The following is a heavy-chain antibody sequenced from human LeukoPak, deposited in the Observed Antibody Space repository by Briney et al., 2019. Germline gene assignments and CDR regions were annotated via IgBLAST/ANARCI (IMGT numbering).Heavy chain of an antibody. CDR1: GFTFDDYA. D-gene: IGHD2-2*01. V-gene: IGHV3-9*01. CDR2: ISWNSGSI. Sequence: PGGSLRLSCAASGFTFDDYAMHWVRQAPGEGLEWVSGISWNSGSIDYADSVKGRFTISRDNAKNSLYLQMNSLRAEDTALYYCAKDVSSTRYYYYGMDVWGQGTTVTVSS. CDR3: AKDVSSTRYYYYGMDV. J-gene: IGHJ6*02.